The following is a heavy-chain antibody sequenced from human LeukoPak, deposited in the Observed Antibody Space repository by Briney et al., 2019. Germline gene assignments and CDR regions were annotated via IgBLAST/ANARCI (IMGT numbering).Heavy chain of an antibody. D-gene: IGHD3-22*01. CDR3: ARVYYYDSSGSNWFDP. CDR2: INHSGST. CDR1: GGSFSGYY. J-gene: IGHJ5*02. Sequence: SETLSLTCAVYGGSFSGYYWSWIRQPPGKGLEWIGEINHSGSTNYNPSLKSRVTISVDTSKNQFSLKLSSVTAANTAVYYCARVYYYDSSGSNWFDPWGQGTLVTVS. V-gene: IGHV4-34*01.